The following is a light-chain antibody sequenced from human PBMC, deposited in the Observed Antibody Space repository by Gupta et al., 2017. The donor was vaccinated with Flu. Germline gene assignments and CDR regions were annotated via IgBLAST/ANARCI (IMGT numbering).Light chain of an antibody. Sequence: PSFLSTSVGDRVTITCRASQVISNYLAWYQQKPGKDPKLLIYAASTVESGVPSRFSGSGSGTEFTLTINSLQPEDSATYYCQKGDRYPLTFGGGTKVEIK. J-gene: IGKJ4*01. CDR1: QVISNY. V-gene: IGKV1-9*01. CDR2: AAS. CDR3: QKGDRYPLT.